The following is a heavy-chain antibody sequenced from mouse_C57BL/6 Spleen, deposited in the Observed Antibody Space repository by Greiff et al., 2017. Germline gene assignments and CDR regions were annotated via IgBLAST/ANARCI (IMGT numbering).Heavy chain of an antibody. D-gene: IGHD4-1*01. CDR2: IDPANGNT. J-gene: IGHJ2*01. CDR1: GFNIKNTN. CDR3: SSLAFNWDEGHY. V-gene: IGHV14-3*01. Sequence: DVKLVESVAELVRPGASVKLSCTASGFNIKNTNMHWVKQRPEQGLEWIGRIDPANGNTKYAPKFQGKATLTADTSSNTAYLQLSSLTSEDTAIYYCSSLAFNWDEGHYWGQGTTLTVSS.